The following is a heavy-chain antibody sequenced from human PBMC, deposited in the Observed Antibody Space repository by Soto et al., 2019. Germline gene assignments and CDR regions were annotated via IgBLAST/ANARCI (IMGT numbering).Heavy chain of an antibody. CDR2: ISYDGSNK. V-gene: IGHV3-30-3*01. CDR3: ASKKATAGPRLGSMDV. D-gene: IGHD6-13*01. Sequence: QVQLVESGGGVVQPGRSLRISCATSGFTFSNYAVNWVRQAPGKGLECVAVISYDGSNKYYADSVKGPFTISRDNSKNTMYLQMNSLRAEDTAVYYCASKKATAGPRLGSMDVWGQATTVTVSS. J-gene: IGHJ6*02. CDR1: GFTFSNYA.